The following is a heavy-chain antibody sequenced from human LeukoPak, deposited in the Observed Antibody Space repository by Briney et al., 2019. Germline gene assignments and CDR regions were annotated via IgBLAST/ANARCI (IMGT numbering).Heavy chain of an antibody. J-gene: IGHJ4*02. CDR2: ISHDGFI. V-gene: IGHV3-74*01. Sequence: GGSLKLSFETPGFTFSSYWMHWVRRTPGKGLVWVSRISHDGFISYADSVKGRFTISRDNAKNTLILQMNSLRAEDTAVYYCARDWVYKIDYWGRGTLVTVSS. D-gene: IGHD5-24*01. CDR1: GFTFSSYW. CDR3: ARDWVYKIDY.